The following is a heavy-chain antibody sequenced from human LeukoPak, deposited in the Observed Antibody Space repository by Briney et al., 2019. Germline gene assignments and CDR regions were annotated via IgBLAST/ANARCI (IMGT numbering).Heavy chain of an antibody. CDR3: AKDREYSSSPPLDY. J-gene: IGHJ4*02. CDR2: ISYDGSNK. Sequence: GRSRRLSCAPSGFTFSSYGMHWVRHAPGKGLEWVAVISYDGSNKYYADSVKGRFNISRDNSKNTLYLQMNSLRAEDTAVYYCAKDREYSSSPPLDYWGQGTLVTVSS. CDR1: GFTFSSYG. D-gene: IGHD6-6*01. V-gene: IGHV3-30*18.